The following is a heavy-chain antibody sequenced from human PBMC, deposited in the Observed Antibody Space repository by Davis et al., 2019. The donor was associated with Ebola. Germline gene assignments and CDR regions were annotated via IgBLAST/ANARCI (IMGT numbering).Heavy chain of an antibody. D-gene: IGHD3-22*01. V-gene: IGHV1-69*04. J-gene: IGHJ3*02. CDR3: ARGINYYDREDAFDI. CDR2: IIPILGIA. CDR1: GGTFSSYA. Sequence: SVKVSCKASGGTFSSYAISWVRQAPGQGLEWMGRIIPILGIANYAQKFQGRVTITADKSTSTAYMELSSLRSEDTAVYYCARGINYYDREDAFDIWGQGTMVTVSS.